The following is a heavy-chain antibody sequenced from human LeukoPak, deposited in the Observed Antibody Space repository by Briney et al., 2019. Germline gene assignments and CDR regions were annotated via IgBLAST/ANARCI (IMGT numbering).Heavy chain of an antibody. J-gene: IGHJ4*02. D-gene: IGHD3-10*01. CDR3: FGGSGSYYTPFDR. Sequence: ASVKVSCKASGYTFTSYAMNWVRQAPGQGLEWMGWINTNTGNPTYAQGFTGRFVFSLDTSVSTAFLQISSLKAEDTAVYYCFGGSGSYYTPFDRWGQGTLVTVSS. CDR2: INTNTGNP. CDR1: GYTFTSYA. V-gene: IGHV7-4-1*02.